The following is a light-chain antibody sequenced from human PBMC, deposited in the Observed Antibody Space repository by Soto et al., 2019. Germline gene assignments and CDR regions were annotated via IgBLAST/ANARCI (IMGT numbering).Light chain of an antibody. CDR3: LHDFNFPFT. J-gene: IGKJ2*01. Sequence: AIQMTQSPSSLSASVGDRVTITCRASQDIRNHLAWYQQKPGTAPKVLISAASSLQTGVPSRFSGSGSGTDFTLTINSLQPEDFATYYCLHDFNFPFTFGQGTKLEVK. CDR1: QDIRNH. V-gene: IGKV1-6*01. CDR2: AAS.